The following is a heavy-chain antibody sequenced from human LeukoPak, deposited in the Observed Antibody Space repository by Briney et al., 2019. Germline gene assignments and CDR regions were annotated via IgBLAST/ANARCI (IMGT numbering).Heavy chain of an antibody. J-gene: IGHJ6*03. CDR1: GFTFSSFA. Sequence: PGGSLRLSCAASGFTFSSFAMHWVRQAPGKGLEWVAVISSDGNHEYYADSVKGRFTISRDNSKNTPYLQMNSLRAEDTAVCFCARAVVTPEYYYYYLDVWGKGTTVTV. V-gene: IGHV3-30*01. D-gene: IGHD4-23*01. CDR3: ARAVVTPEYYYYYLDV. CDR2: ISSDGNHE.